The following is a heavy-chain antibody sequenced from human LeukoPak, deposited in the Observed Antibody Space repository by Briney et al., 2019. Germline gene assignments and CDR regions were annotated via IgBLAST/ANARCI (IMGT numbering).Heavy chain of an antibody. Sequence: SETLSLTCTVSGGSISSYYWSWIRQPPGKGLEWIGYIYYSGGTNYNPSLKSRVTISVDTSKNQFSLKLSSVTAADTAVYYCARGPLGPAAGHLNFDYWGQGTLVTVSS. J-gene: IGHJ4*02. V-gene: IGHV4-59*01. D-gene: IGHD6-13*01. CDR2: IYYSGGT. CDR3: ARGPLGPAAGHLNFDY. CDR1: GGSISSYY.